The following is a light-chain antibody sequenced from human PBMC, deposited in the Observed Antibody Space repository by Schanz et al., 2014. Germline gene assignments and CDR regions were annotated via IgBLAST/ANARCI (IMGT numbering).Light chain of an antibody. CDR2: DVS. CDR1: SSDVGGYNY. J-gene: IGLJ3*02. CDR3: CSYAGSYTWV. V-gene: IGLV2-11*01. Sequence: QSALTQPASVSGSPGQSITISCTGTSSDVGGYNYVSWYQQHPGKAPKLMIYDVSIRPSGVPDRFSGSKSGNTASLTISGLQAEDEADYYCCSYAGSYTWVFGGGTKLTVL.